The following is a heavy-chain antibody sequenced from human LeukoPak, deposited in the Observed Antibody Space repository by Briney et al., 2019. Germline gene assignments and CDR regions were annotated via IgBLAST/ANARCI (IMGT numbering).Heavy chain of an antibody. V-gene: IGHV4-59*01. CDR2: IYYSGNT. Sequence: PSETLSLTCTVSGASITSYYWTWIRQPPGKGLEWIGYIYYSGNTNYNPSLKSRVTISVATSKNQFSLKLSSVTAADTAVYYCATDNSYGSGSYYTWGQGTLVTVSS. D-gene: IGHD3-10*01. CDR1: GASITSYY. J-gene: IGHJ4*02. CDR3: ATDNSYGSGSYYT.